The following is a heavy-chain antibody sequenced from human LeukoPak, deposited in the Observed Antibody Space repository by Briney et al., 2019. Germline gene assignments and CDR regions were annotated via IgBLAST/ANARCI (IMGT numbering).Heavy chain of an antibody. CDR1: GFTFSSYG. CDR3: ARDREYYYGSGSYGWFDP. V-gene: IGHV3-33*08. D-gene: IGHD3-10*01. CDR2: IWYDGSNK. Sequence: GGSLRLSCAASGFTFSSYGMHWVRQAPGKGLEGVAVIWYDGSNKYYADSVKGRFTISRDNSKNTLYLQMNSLRAEDTAVYYCARDREYYYGSGSYGWFDPWGQGTLVTVSS. J-gene: IGHJ5*02.